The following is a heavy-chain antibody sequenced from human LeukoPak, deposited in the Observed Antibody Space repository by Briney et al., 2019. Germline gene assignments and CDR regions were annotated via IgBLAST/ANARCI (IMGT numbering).Heavy chain of an antibody. CDR1: GYTFTGYY. J-gene: IGHJ4*02. CDR2: INPNSGGT. D-gene: IGHD1-26*01. CDR3: ARGANSGSYLRFDY. V-gene: IGHV1-2*02. Sequence: VASVKVSCKASGYTFTGYYMHWVRPAPGQGLEWMGWINPNSGGTNYAQKFQGRVTMTRDTSISTAYMELSRLRSDDTAVYYCARGANSGSYLRFDYWGQGTLVTVSS.